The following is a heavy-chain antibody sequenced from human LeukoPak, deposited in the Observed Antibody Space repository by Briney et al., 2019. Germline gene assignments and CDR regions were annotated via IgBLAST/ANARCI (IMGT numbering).Heavy chain of an antibody. CDR2: INPNSGGT. D-gene: IGHD2-2*02. J-gene: IGHJ4*02. Sequence: ASVKVSCKASGYTFTGYYMHWVRQAPGQGLEWMGWINPNSGGTNYAQKFQGRVTMTRDTSISTAYMELSRLRSDGTAVYYCARGYCSSTSCYTGGGWGQGTLVTVSS. CDR1: GYTFTGYY. CDR3: ARGYCSSTSCYTGGG. V-gene: IGHV1-2*02.